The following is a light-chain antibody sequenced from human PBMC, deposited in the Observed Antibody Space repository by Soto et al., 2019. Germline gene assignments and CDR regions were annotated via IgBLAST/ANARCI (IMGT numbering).Light chain of an antibody. Sequence: DIHMTQSPSTLSASVGDRVTITCRASQSISSWLAWYQQKPGKAPKLLIYDASSLESGVPSRFSGSGSGTEFTLTISSLQPDDFATYYCQQYNSYRWTFGQGTKVDI. CDR3: QQYNSYRWT. CDR1: QSISSW. V-gene: IGKV1-5*01. J-gene: IGKJ1*01. CDR2: DAS.